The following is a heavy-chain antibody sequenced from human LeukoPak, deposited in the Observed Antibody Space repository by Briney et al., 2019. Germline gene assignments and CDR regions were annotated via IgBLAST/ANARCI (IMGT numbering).Heavy chain of an antibody. J-gene: IGHJ4*02. CDR1: VFTFSSYR. CDR2: IKQDGSEK. D-gene: IGHD3-10*01. CDR3: ARDHAGSGDYFDY. Sequence: GGSLRLSCAASVFTFSSYRMTWVRQAPGKGLEWVANIKQDGSEKYYVDSVKGRFTISRDNAKNSLYLQMNRLRAEDTAVYYCARDHAGSGDYFDYWGQGTLVTVSS. V-gene: IGHV3-7*01.